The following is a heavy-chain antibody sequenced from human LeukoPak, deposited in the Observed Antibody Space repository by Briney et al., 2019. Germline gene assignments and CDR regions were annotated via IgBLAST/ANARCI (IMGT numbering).Heavy chain of an antibody. Sequence: GGSLRLSCVASGFIFSTYGMSWVRRAPGEGLEWVSTITAGGGSTYYADSVKGRFTISRDNSKNTLYLQSNSLRAEDTAIYYCVKGQYCGGTSCSYFDCWGQGTLVTFSS. CDR3: VKGQYCGGTSCSYFDC. CDR2: ITAGGGST. CDR1: GFIFSTYG. V-gene: IGHV3-23*01. J-gene: IGHJ4*02. D-gene: IGHD2-2*01.